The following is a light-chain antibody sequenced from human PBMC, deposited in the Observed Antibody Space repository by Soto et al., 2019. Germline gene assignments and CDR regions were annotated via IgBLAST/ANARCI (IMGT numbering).Light chain of an antibody. CDR3: QQRSNWPRSIT. V-gene: IGKV3-11*01. CDR2: DAS. CDR1: QRVSTY. Sequence: EIVLTQSPATRSLSPGERATLSFRASQRVSTYLTWYQQKPGQAPRLLIYDASNRATGIPARFSGSGSGTDFTLTISSLEPEDFAVYYCQQRSNWPRSITFGQGTRLEIK. J-gene: IGKJ5*01.